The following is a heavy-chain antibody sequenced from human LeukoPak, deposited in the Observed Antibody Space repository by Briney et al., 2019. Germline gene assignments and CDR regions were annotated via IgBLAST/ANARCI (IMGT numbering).Heavy chain of an antibody. J-gene: IGHJ6*02. CDR2: ISSDSSTV. CDR3: ARDSYSSTWPTYYYYYAIDV. V-gene: IGHV3-48*02. D-gene: IGHD6-13*01. CDR1: GFTFSYHS. Sequence: GGSLRLSCAGSGFTFSYHSMNWVRQAPGRGLEWVSYISSDSSTVYYADSVKGRFTISRDNAKDSLYLQMNTLRDEDTAVYYCARDSYSSTWPTYYYYYAIDVWGQGTTVTVS.